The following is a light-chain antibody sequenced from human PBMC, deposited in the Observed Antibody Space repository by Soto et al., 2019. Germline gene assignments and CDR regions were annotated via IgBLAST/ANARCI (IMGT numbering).Light chain of an antibody. CDR2: AVD. Sequence: QSALTQPASVSGSPGESITISCSGTTSDVGGHTFVSWFQQHPGKAPKMMIYAVDQRPSGVSIRFSGSKSGNTASLTISGLQTEDEADYYCSSYTRSSILVFGGGTKVTVL. CDR1: TSDVGGHTF. CDR3: SSYTRSSILV. J-gene: IGLJ3*02. V-gene: IGLV2-14*01.